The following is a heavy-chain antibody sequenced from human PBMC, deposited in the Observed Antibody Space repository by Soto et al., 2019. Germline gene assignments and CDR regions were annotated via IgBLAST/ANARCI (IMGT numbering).Heavy chain of an antibody. J-gene: IGHJ4*02. Sequence: QVQLVQSGADVKKPGSSVKVSCQASGVTFSSETLGWVRQAPGQGLEWVGGIIPLFGTASYAHKVQGRVTITADESTSTVSMELSSLRSDDTAVYFCATELGENPASPFDAWGQGTLVTVSS. CDR3: ATELGENPASPFDA. CDR1: GVTFSSET. CDR2: IIPLFGTA. V-gene: IGHV1-69*01. D-gene: IGHD3-10*01.